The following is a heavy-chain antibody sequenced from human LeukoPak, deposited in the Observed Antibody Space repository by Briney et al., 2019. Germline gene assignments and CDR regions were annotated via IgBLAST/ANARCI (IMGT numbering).Heavy chain of an antibody. CDR1: GYTFTSYD. D-gene: IGHD2-8*01. Sequence: GASVKVSCKASGYTFTSYDINWVRQATGQGLEWMGWMNPNSGNTGYAQKFQGRVTITRNTSISTAYMELSGLRSEDTAVYYCARGGVGYCTNGVCSPFDYWGQGTLVTVSS. V-gene: IGHV1-8*03. J-gene: IGHJ4*02. CDR3: ARGGVGYCTNGVCSPFDY. CDR2: MNPNSGNT.